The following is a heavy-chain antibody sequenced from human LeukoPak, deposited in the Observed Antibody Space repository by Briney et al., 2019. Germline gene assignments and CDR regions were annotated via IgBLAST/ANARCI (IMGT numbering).Heavy chain of an antibody. CDR1: GGSISSYY. D-gene: IGHD2-15*01. V-gene: IGHV4-59*01. Sequence: SETLSLTCTVSGGSISSYYWSWIRQPPGKGREWIGYIYYSGSTNYNPSLKSRVTISVDTSKNQFSLKLSSVTAADTAVYYCARQRGVVVADNWFDPWGQGTLVTVSS. J-gene: IGHJ5*02. CDR2: IYYSGST. CDR3: ARQRGVVVADNWFDP.